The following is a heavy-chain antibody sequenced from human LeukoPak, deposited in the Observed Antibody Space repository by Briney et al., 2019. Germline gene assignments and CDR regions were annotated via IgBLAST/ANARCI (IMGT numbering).Heavy chain of an antibody. Sequence: GESLKISCKGPGYSFTSYWIGWVRQMPGKGLEWMGIVYPGDSDTRYSPSFQGQVTISADKSISTAYLQWSSLKASDTAMYYCARGGYCSSTSCEYFQHWGQGTLVTVSS. CDR1: GYSFTSYW. D-gene: IGHD2-2*03. V-gene: IGHV5-51*01. CDR3: ARGGYCSSTSCEYFQH. J-gene: IGHJ1*01. CDR2: VYPGDSDT.